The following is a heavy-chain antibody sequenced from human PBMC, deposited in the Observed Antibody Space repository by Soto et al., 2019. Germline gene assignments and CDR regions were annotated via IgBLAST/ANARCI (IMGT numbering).Heavy chain of an antibody. V-gene: IGHV1-69*01. CDR1: GGLFSSYP. Sequence: QAQLVQSGAEVKKPGSSVKVSCKASGGLFSSYPTSWVRQVPGQGLEWMGGIIPVFQTAYYTQGFQGRVTITADESTNTAYMELSSLRSEDTAIYYCARGGSGYTWFNEFWGQGTLVTVSS. J-gene: IGHJ4*02. CDR2: IIPVFQTA. CDR3: ARGGSGYTWFNEF. D-gene: IGHD3-22*01.